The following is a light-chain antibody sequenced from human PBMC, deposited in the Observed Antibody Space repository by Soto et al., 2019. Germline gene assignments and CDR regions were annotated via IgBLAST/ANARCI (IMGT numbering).Light chain of an antibody. CDR3: QQYNGYS. Sequence: DIQMTQSPSTLSGTVGDRVTITCRASQTISSWLAWYQQKPGKAPKLLIYKASTLKSGVPSRFSGSGSGTEFTLTISSLQPDDFATYYCQQYNGYSFGPGTKVDI. V-gene: IGKV1-5*03. CDR2: KAS. J-gene: IGKJ3*01. CDR1: QTISSW.